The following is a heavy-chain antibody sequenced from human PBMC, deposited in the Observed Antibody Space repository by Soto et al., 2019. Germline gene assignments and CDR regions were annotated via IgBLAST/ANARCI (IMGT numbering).Heavy chain of an antibody. CDR3: ARGYSGYAD. V-gene: IGHV4-4*02. CDR2: IYHSGST. Sequence: SETLSLTCAVSGASITSSNWWSWVRQSPGKGLQWIGEIYHSGSTNYNLSLKSRATMAVDKSKNHFSLSLSTVTAADTAVYYCARGYSGYADWGQGTLVPVSS. J-gene: IGHJ4*02. D-gene: IGHD5-12*01. CDR1: GASITSSNW.